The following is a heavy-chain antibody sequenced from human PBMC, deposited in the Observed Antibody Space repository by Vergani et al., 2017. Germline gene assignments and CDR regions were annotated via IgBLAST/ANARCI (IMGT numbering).Heavy chain of an antibody. Sequence: QLQLQESGPGLVKPSETLSLTCTVSGGSISSSSYYWGWIRQPPGKGLEWIGSIYYSGSTYYNPSLKSRVTISVDTSKNQFSLKLSSVTAADTAVYYCASLPRGDYYGMDVWGQGTTVTVSS. V-gene: IGHV4-39*07. CDR2: IYYSGST. CDR3: ASLPRGDYYGMDV. CDR1: GGSISSSSYY. J-gene: IGHJ6*02.